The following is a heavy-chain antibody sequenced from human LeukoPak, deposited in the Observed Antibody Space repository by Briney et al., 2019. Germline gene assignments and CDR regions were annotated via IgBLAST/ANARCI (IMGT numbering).Heavy chain of an antibody. D-gene: IGHD2-2*01. CDR1: GGSITSSSYY. Sequence: SETLSLTCTVSGGSITSSSYYWGCIRHPPRNGLEWGRRIYYSGSTYYNPSLKTPVTISVDASKNQFPLMLSSLTASDTAMYYCARPAGGSTSCFIDWGQGTLVTVSS. CDR2: IYYSGST. V-gene: IGHV4-39*01. J-gene: IGHJ4*02. CDR3: ARPAGGSTSCFID.